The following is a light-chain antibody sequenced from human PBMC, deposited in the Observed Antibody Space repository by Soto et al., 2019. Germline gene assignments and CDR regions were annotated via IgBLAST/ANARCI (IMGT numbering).Light chain of an antibody. J-gene: IGKJ1*01. Sequence: IQMTQSPSTLSASVGDRVTITCRASQSVSDWLAWYQQKPGNPPKLLIYDASSLKSGVPSRFGGGGSGTEFTLTISSLQPDDFATYYCQQYNSYSPSFGQGTKVDI. CDR3: QQYNSYSPS. V-gene: IGKV1-5*01. CDR2: DAS. CDR1: QSVSDW.